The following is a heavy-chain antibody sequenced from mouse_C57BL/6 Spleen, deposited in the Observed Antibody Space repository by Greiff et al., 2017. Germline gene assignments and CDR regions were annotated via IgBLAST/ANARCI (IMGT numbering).Heavy chain of an antibody. CDR3: ARENWDRGYAMDY. V-gene: IGHV1-47*01. Sequence: VQGVESGAELVKPGASVKMSCKASGYTFTTYPIEWMKQNHGKSLEWIGNFHPYNDDTKYNEKFKGKATLTVEKSSSTVYLELSRLTSDDSAVYYCARENWDRGYAMDYWGQGTSVTVSS. D-gene: IGHD4-1*01. J-gene: IGHJ4*01. CDR2: FHPYNDDT. CDR1: GYTFTTYP.